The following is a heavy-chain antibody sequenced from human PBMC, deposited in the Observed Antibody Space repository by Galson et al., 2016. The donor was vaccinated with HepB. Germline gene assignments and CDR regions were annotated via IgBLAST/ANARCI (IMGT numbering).Heavy chain of an antibody. CDR2: ISSTSSTI. Sequence: RLSCAASGFTFSSYTMNWVRQAPGKGLEWVSYISSTSSTIYYADSVKGRFTISRDNAKNSLYLQMNGLRDEDTAVYYCARALFGSGSYWCMDVWGQGTTVTVSS. J-gene: IGHJ6*02. CDR3: ARALFGSGSYWCMDV. V-gene: IGHV3-48*02. CDR1: GFTFSSYT. D-gene: IGHD3-10*01.